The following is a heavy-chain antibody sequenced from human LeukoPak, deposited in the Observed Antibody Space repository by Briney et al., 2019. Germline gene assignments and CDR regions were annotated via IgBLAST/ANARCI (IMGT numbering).Heavy chain of an antibody. CDR3: ARVAAAGSFDY. CDR1: GFTFSSYS. V-gene: IGHV3-21*01. Sequence: GXSLRLSCAASGFTFSSYSMKWVRQAPGKGLEWVSSISSSSRDIYYADSVKGRFTIYRDKDKNSLYLQMNRLRAEDTAVYYCARVAAAGSFDYWGQGTLVTVSS. CDR2: ISSSSRDI. D-gene: IGHD6-13*01. J-gene: IGHJ4*02.